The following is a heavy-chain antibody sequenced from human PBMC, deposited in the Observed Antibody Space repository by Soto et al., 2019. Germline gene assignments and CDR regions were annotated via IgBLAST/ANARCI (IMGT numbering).Heavy chain of an antibody. CDR2: ISSSSSTI. D-gene: IGHD2-2*01. CDR3: ARGGSTSWVPQTYGMDV. V-gene: IGHV3-48*02. Sequence: PGGSLRLSCAASGFTFSSYSMNWVRQAPGKGLEWVSYISSSSSTIYYADSVKGRFTISRDNAKNSLYLQMNSLRDEDTAVYYCARGGSTSWVPQTYGMDVWGQGTTVTVSS. J-gene: IGHJ6*02. CDR1: GFTFSSYS.